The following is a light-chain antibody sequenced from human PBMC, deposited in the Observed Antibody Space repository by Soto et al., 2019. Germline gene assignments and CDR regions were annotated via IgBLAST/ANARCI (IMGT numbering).Light chain of an antibody. Sequence: DIQVTQSPSSLSASVGDRVTITCRASQDIRNHLAWFQQKPGKAPKSLISAASSLQSGVPSKFSGSGSGTDFSLTINSLQPEDFATYYCQQYDSLPLTFGGGTKVDMK. CDR2: AAS. V-gene: IGKV1-16*02. CDR3: QQYDSLPLT. CDR1: QDIRNH. J-gene: IGKJ4*01.